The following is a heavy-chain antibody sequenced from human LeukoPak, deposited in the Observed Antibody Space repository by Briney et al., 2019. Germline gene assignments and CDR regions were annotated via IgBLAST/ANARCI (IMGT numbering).Heavy chain of an antibody. CDR3: ARELRGTYYATYNAFDI. CDR1: GYTFTGYY. V-gene: IGHV1-2*02. J-gene: IGHJ3*02. D-gene: IGHD1-26*01. CDR2: INPNSGGT. Sequence: ASVKVSCKASGYTFTGYYMHWVRQAPGQGLEGMGWINPNSGGTNYAQKFQGRVTMTRDTSISTAYMELSRLRSDGTAVYYCARELRGTYYATYNAFDIWGQGTMVTVSS.